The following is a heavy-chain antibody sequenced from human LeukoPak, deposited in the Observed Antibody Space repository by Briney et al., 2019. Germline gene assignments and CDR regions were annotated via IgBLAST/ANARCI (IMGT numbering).Heavy chain of an antibody. D-gene: IGHD6-19*01. CDR1: GGSISSYY. CDR3: ASSVWYHYFNY. V-gene: IGHV4-59*12. Sequence: PSETLSLTCTVSGGSISSYYWSWIRQPPGKGLEWIGSIFYSGSTYYNPSLKSRVTISLDTSKNQFSLKLSSVTAADTAVYYCASSVWYHYFNYWGQGTLVTVSS. CDR2: IFYSGST. J-gene: IGHJ4*02.